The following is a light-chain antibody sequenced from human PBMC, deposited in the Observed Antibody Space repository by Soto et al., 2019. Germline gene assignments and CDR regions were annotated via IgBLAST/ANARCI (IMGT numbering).Light chain of an antibody. CDR1: QSISSY. CDR2: AAS. Sequence: DIQMTQSPSSLSASVGDRVTITCRASQSISSYLNWYQQKPGKAPKLLIYAASSLQSGVPSRFSGSGSGTDFTLTISRLEPEDFAVYYCQQYGNSPPITFGGGTKVDIK. J-gene: IGKJ4*01. V-gene: IGKV1-39*01. CDR3: QQYGNSPPIT.